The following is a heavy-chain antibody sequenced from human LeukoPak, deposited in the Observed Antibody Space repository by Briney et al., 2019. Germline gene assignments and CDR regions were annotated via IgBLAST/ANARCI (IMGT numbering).Heavy chain of an antibody. D-gene: IGHD1-26*01. Sequence: GGSLRLSCAASGFTFSSYEMNWVRQAPGKGLEWVSYISSSGSTIYYADSVKGRFTISRDNAKNSLCLQMNSLRAEDTAVYYCARSYTTNDYWGQGTLVTVSS. CDR1: GFTFSSYE. CDR3: ARSYTTNDY. CDR2: ISSSGSTI. J-gene: IGHJ4*02. V-gene: IGHV3-48*03.